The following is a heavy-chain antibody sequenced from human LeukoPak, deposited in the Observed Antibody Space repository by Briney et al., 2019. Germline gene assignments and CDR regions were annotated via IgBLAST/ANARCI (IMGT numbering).Heavy chain of an antibody. V-gene: IGHV4-39*07. CDR2: IYYSGST. CDR1: GGSISSSSYY. CDR3: ARGAYDFWIPNWFDP. Sequence: PSETLSLTCTVSGGSISSSSYYWGWIRQPPGKGLEWIGSIYYSGSTYHNPSLKSRVTISVDTSKNQFSLKLSSVTAADTAVYYCARGAYDFWIPNWFDPWGQGTLVTVSS. J-gene: IGHJ5*02. D-gene: IGHD3-3*01.